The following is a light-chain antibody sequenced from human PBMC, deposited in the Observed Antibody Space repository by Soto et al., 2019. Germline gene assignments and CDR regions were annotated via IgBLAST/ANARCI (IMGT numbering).Light chain of an antibody. CDR1: QSVTNNF. CDR2: GAS. V-gene: IGKV3-20*01. CDR3: QCYGTSPRYT. Sequence: EIVLTQSPGTLSLSPGERATLSCRASQSVTNNFLAWYQHKPGQAPRLLIYGASNRATGIPDRFSGSRSGTDFTLTISRLEPEDFAVYYCQCYGTSPRYTFGQGTKLEIK. J-gene: IGKJ2*01.